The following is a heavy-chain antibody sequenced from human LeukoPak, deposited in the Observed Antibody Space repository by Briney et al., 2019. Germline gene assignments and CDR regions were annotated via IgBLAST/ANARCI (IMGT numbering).Heavy chain of an antibody. D-gene: IGHD3-22*01. V-gene: IGHV3-30-3*01. J-gene: IGHJ4*02. CDR3: ARARNYYDSSGYYALGY. CDR1: GFTFNSYA. CDR2: ISYDGSNK. Sequence: SGGSLRLSCAASGFTFNSYAMHWVRQAPGKGLEWVAVISYDGSNKYYADSVKGRFTISRDNSKNTLYLQMNSLRAEDTAVYYCARARNYYDSSGYYALGYWGQGTLVTVSS.